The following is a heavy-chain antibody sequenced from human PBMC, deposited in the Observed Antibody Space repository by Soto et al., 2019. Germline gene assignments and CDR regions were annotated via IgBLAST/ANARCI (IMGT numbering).Heavy chain of an antibody. J-gene: IGHJ4*02. D-gene: IGHD2-15*01. CDR1: GYTFTGYY. CDR2: IGPNSGDT. Sequence: QGQLVQSGPEVKKSGASVKVSCKASGYTFTGYYIHWVRQAPGQGLEWMGVIGPNSGDTKYAQKFQGRVTMTRGASTSTVYMELSNLSPDDAAVYYCGRGRSGELVVFYWGQGTLVTV. V-gene: IGHV1-2*02. CDR3: GRGRSGELVVFY.